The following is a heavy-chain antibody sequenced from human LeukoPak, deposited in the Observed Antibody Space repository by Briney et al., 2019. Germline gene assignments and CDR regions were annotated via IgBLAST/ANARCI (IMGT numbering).Heavy chain of an antibody. CDR3: AKDRRDTYYYGSGRL. CDR2: ISGSGGST. J-gene: IGHJ4*02. V-gene: IGHV3-23*01. D-gene: IGHD3-10*01. Sequence: GGSLRLSCAASGFTFSLYTMSWVRQAPGKGLEWVSAISGSGGSTYYADSVKGRFTISRDNSKNTLYLQMNSLRAEDTAVYYCAKDRRDTYYYGSGRLWGQGTLVTVSS. CDR1: GFTFSLYT.